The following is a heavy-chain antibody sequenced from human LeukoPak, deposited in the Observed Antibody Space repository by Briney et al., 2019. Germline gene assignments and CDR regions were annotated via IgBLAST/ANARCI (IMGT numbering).Heavy chain of an antibody. Sequence: PGGSLRLSCAASGFTFSSYSMNWVRQAPGKGLEWVSSISSSSSYIYYADSVKGRFTISRDNAKNTLYLQMNSLRGEDTAVYYCASLGGPPAITRDYWGQGTLVTVSS. CDR1: GFTFSSYS. V-gene: IGHV3-21*01. CDR3: ASLGGPPAITRDY. J-gene: IGHJ4*02. CDR2: ISSSSSYI. D-gene: IGHD2-2*02.